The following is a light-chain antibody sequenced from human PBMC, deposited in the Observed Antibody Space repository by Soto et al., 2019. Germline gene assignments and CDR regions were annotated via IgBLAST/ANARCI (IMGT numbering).Light chain of an antibody. J-gene: IGKJ2*01. Sequence: DIQMTQSPPTLSASVGDRVTLTCRASQSMSTWLAWYQQKPGKAPKLLISDASSLQSGVPSRFSGSGSGTEFSRTISGLQPDDFATYHRQQYKSYPTFSQGTALEIK. V-gene: IGKV1-5*01. CDR3: QQYKSYPT. CDR1: QSMSTW. CDR2: DAS.